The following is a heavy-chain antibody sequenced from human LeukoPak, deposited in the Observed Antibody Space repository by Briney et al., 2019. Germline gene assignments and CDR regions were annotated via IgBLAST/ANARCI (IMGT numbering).Heavy chain of an antibody. CDR1: GFTFSGSA. V-gene: IGHV3-73*01. CDR2: IRSKANSYAT. Sequence: GGSLRLSCAASGFTFSGSAMHWVRQASGKGLEWVGRIRSKANSYATAYAASVKGRFTISRDDSKNTAYLQMNSLKTEDTAVYYCTSLSGGGYYGSGSYTDYWGQGTLVTVSS. D-gene: IGHD3-10*01. CDR3: TSLSGGGYYGSGSYTDY. J-gene: IGHJ4*02.